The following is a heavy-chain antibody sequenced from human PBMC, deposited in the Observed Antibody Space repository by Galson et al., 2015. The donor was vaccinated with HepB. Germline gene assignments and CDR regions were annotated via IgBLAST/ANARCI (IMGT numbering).Heavy chain of an antibody. CDR2: IYYSGST. D-gene: IGHD3-10*01. CDR1: GGSISSSSYY. CDR3: ASDTMVRGVIIKNDY. Sequence: ETLSLTCTVSGGSISSSSYYWGWIRQPPGKGLEWIGSIYYSGSTYYNPSLKSRVTISVDTSKNQFSLKLSSVTAADTAVYYCASDTMVRGVIIKNDYWGQGTLVTVSS. J-gene: IGHJ4*02. V-gene: IGHV4-39*01.